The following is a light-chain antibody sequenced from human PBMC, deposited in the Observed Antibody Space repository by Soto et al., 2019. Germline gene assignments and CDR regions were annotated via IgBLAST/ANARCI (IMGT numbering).Light chain of an antibody. CDR3: CSYTTSNTRQIV. J-gene: IGLJ1*01. Sequence: SALTQPASVSGSPGQSITISCTGTSSDVGGYNYVSWYQQHPGKAHKFMIYDVSNRPSGVSNRFSGSKSGNTASLTISGLQAEDGADYYCCSYTTSNTRQIVFGTGTKVTVL. CDR2: DVS. V-gene: IGLV2-14*01. CDR1: SSDVGGYNY.